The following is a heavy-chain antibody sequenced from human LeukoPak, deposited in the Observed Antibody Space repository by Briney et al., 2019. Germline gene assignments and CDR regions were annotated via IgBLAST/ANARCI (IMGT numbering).Heavy chain of an antibody. V-gene: IGHV3-48*03. D-gene: IGHD3-22*01. Sequence: QSGGSLRLSCVASGFTFSSHNMNWVRQAPGKGLEWVSYISSSYNTIYYRDSVQGRFIISRDNAKNSLSLQMNSLRAEDSGIYYCARATSDSSGCPVSDYWGQGTLVTVSS. CDR3: ARATSDSSGCPVSDY. J-gene: IGHJ4*02. CDR2: ISSSYNTI. CDR1: GFTFSSHN.